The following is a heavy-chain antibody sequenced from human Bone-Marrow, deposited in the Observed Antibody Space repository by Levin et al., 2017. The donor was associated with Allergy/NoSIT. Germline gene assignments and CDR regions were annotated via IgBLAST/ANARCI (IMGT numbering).Heavy chain of an antibody. J-gene: IGHJ6*02. CDR1: GFTFSSYS. V-gene: IGHV3-21*01. D-gene: IGHD6-6*01. Sequence: GESLKISCAASGFTFSSYSMSWVRQAPGKGLEWVSSISSGSMYILYADSVKGRFTISRDNAKNSLFLEMNSLTAEDTAVYYCARVESSSSLFYYGMDVWGQGTTVTVSS. CDR2: ISSGSMYI. CDR3: ARVESSSSLFYYGMDV.